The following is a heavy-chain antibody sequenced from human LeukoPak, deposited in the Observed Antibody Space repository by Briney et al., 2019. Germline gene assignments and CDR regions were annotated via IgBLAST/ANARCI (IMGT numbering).Heavy chain of an antibody. V-gene: IGHV3-74*01. D-gene: IGHD3-22*01. J-gene: IGHJ4*02. CDR2: INSDGSST. CDR3: ARGDYYDSSGLIYYFDY. CDR1: GFTFSSYW. Sequence: GGSLRLSCAASGFTFSSYWTHWVRQAPGKGLVWVSRINSDGSSTSYADSVKGRFTISRDNAKNTLYLQMNSLRAEDTAVYYCARGDYYDSSGLIYYFDYWGQGTLVTVSS.